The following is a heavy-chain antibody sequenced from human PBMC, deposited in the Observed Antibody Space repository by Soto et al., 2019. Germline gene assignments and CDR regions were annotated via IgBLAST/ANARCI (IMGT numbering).Heavy chain of an antibody. V-gene: IGHV3-21*01. J-gene: IGHJ4*02. CDR1: GFTFSSYS. CDR3: ARDHSSTSSLDY. CDR2: ISSSSYI. D-gene: IGHD2-2*01. Sequence: GGSLRLSCAASGFTFSSYSMNWVRQAPGKGLEWVSSISSSSYIYYADSVKGRFTISRDNAKNSLYLQMNSLRAEDTAVYYCARDHSSTSSLDYWGQGTLVTVSS.